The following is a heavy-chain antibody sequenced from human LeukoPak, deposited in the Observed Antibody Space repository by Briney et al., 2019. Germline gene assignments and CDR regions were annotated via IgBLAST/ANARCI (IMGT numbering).Heavy chain of an antibody. CDR1: DGSFSGYY. J-gene: IGHJ3*02. V-gene: IGHV4-34*01. D-gene: IGHD2-15*01. CDR2: INHGGST. Sequence: SETLSLTCDVYDGSFSGYYWSWIRQSPEKGLEWIGEINHGGSTNYTPSLKSRVTISVDTSKNQFSLKLSSVTAADTAVYYCARQFRIARSPDPRGAFDIWGQGTVVTVSS. CDR3: ARQFRIARSPDPRGAFDI.